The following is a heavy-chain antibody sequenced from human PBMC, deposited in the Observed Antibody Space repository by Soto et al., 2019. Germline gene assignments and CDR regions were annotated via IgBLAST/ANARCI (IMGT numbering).Heavy chain of an antibody. CDR1: GFTFSSYG. V-gene: IGHV3-33*01. CDR3: ARESDWYYDSSGHFDY. J-gene: IGHJ4*02. CDR2: IWYDGSNK. Sequence: GGSLGLSCAASGFTFSSYGMHWVRQAPGKGLEWVAVIWYDGSNKYYADSVKGRFTISRDNSKNTLYLQMNSLRDEDTAVYYCARESDWYYDSSGHFDYWGQGTLVTVSS. D-gene: IGHD3-22*01.